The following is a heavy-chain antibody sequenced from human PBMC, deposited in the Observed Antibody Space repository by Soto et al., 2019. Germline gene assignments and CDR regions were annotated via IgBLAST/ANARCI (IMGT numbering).Heavy chain of an antibody. CDR1: GDSIGGVGY. D-gene: IGHD2-8*01. Sequence: LTCTVSGDSIGGVGYWSWIRQPPGKGLEWIGYISSSGNTNYNPSLKSRVSISVDTSKTQSSLNLTSVTAADTAVYYCARAPMVLTRSYFDSWGQGTPVTVSS. J-gene: IGHJ4*02. V-gene: IGHV4-61*08. CDR3: ARAPMVLTRSYFDS. CDR2: ISSSGNT.